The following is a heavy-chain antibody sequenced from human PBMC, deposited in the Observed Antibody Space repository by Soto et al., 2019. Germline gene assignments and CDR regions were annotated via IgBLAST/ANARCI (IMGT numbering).Heavy chain of an antibody. D-gene: IGHD2-2*02. CDR2: ISYDGSNK. Sequence: GGSLRLSCAASGFTFTSYGMHWVRQAPGKGLEWVAVISYDGSNKYYADSVKGRFTISRDNSKNTLDLQMNSLRVEDTALYFCAKEAGCGCSTIICYTWFVPWGQGPLIT. V-gene: IGHV3-30*18. J-gene: IGHJ5*02. CDR3: AKEAGCGCSTIICYTWFVP. CDR1: GFTFTSYG.